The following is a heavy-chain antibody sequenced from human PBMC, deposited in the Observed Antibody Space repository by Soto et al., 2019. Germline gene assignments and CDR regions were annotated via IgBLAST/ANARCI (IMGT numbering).Heavy chain of an antibody. D-gene: IGHD3-3*01. Sequence: PGGSLRLSCAASGFTFSSYAMHWVRQAPGKGLEWVAVISYDGSNKYYADSVKGRFTISRDNSKNTLYLQMNSLRAEDTAVYYCARDVLRFLEWLLSFGMDVWGQGTTVTVSS. J-gene: IGHJ6*02. CDR1: GFTFSSYA. V-gene: IGHV3-30-3*01. CDR2: ISYDGSNK. CDR3: ARDVLRFLEWLLSFGMDV.